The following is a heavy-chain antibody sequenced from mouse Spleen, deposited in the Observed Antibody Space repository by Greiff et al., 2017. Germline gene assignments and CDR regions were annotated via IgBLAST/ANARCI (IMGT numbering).Heavy chain of an antibody. D-gene: IGHD2-14*01. J-gene: IGHJ1*01. Sequence: EVKVVESGGGLVKLGGSLKLSCAASGFTFSSYAMSWVRQTPEKRLEWVATISSGGGNTYYPDSVKGRFTISRDNAKNTLYLQMSSLKSEDTAMYYCARQGVRGYFDVWGAGTTVTVSS. V-gene: IGHV5-9*04. CDR2: ISSGGGNT. CDR1: GFTFSSYA. CDR3: ARQGVRGYFDV.